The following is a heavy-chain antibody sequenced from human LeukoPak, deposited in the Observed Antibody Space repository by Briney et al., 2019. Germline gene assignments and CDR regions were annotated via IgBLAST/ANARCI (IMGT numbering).Heavy chain of an antibody. J-gene: IGHJ6*03. CDR3: AELGITMIGGV. V-gene: IGHV3-48*04. D-gene: IGHD3-10*02. CDR1: RFTFSSYS. CDR2: ISSSGSTI. Sequence: SGGSLRLACAASRFTFSSYSLNWVRQAPGKGLEWVSHISSSGSTIYYADSVKGRFTISRDNAKNSLYLQMNSLRAEDTAVYYCAELGITMIGGVWGKGTTVTISS.